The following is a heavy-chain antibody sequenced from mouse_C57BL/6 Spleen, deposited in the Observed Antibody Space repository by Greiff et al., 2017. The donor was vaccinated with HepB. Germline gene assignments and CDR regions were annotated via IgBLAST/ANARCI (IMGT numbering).Heavy chain of an antibody. CDR1: GYTFTSYW. CDR3: ARIYYYGSSWAWFAY. J-gene: IGHJ3*01. V-gene: IGHV1-53*01. D-gene: IGHD1-1*01. CDR2: INPSNGGT. Sequence: QVQLQQSGTELVKPGASVKLSCKTSGYTFTSYWMHWVKQRPGQGLEWIGNINPSNGGTNYNEKFKSKATLTVDKSSSTAYMQLSSLTSEDSAVYYCARIYYYGSSWAWFAYWGQGTLVTVSA.